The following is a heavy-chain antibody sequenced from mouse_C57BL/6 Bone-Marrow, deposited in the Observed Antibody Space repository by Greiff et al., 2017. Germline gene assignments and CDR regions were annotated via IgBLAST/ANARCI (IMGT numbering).Heavy chain of an antibody. CDR3: ARGSWYYAMDY. V-gene: IGHV1-50*01. CDR1: GYTFTSYW. Sequence: VQLQQPGAELVKPGASVKLSCKASGYTFTSYWMQWVKQRPGQGLEWIGEFDPSDSYTNYNQKFKGRATLTVDTSSSTAYMQLSSLTSEDSAVYYCARGSWYYAMDYWGQGTSVTVSS. CDR2: FDPSDSYT. J-gene: IGHJ4*01.